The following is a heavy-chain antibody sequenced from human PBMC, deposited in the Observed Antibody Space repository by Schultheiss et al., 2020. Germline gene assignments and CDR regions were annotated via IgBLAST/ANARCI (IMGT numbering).Heavy chain of an antibody. J-gene: IGHJ6*02. D-gene: IGHD6-13*01. CDR2: IYYSGST. CDR3: ARRGVSSWWVDV. V-gene: IGHV4-4*02. Sequence: SQTLSLTCAVSGGSISSSNWWSWVRQPPGKGLKWIGYIYYSGSTYYNPSLKSRVTISVDTSKNQFSLKLSSVTAADTAVYYCARRGVSSWWVDVWGQGTTVTGS. CDR1: GGSISSSNW.